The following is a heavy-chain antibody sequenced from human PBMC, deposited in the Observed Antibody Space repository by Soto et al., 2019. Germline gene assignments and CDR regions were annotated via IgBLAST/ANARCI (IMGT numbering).Heavy chain of an antibody. Sequence: GGSLRLSCAASGFTFSSYSMNWVRQAPGKGLEWVSSISSSSSYIYYADSVKGRFTISRDNAKNSLYLQMNSLRAEDTAVYYCARDLSYDILTGPLVPYFDYWGQGTLVTVSS. CDR3: ARDLSYDILTGPLVPYFDY. D-gene: IGHD3-9*01. J-gene: IGHJ4*02. CDR2: ISSSSSYI. CDR1: GFTFSSYS. V-gene: IGHV3-21*01.